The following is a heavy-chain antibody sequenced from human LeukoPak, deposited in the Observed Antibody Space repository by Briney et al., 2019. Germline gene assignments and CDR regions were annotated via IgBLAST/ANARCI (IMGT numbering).Heavy chain of an antibody. V-gene: IGHV3-23*01. Sequence: PGGSLRLSCAASGITFSTYAMSWVRQAPGKGLEWVSDISANGGNTYFADSVKGRFTISRDNSKNTLYLQMNSLRAEDTALYYCARRGHDYGDSNDAFDIWGQGTMVTVSS. D-gene: IGHD4-17*01. J-gene: IGHJ3*02. CDR2: ISANGGNT. CDR1: GITFSTYA. CDR3: ARRGHDYGDSNDAFDI.